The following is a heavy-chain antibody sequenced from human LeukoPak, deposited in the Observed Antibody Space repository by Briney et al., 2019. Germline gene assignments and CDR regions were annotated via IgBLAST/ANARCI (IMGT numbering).Heavy chain of an antibody. V-gene: IGHV3-53*01. CDR3: AREGSYDGSTMWYFDY. CDR1: GFTVSSNY. CDR2: IYSGGTI. D-gene: IGHD3-22*01. Sequence: PGGSLRLSCAASGFTVSSNYMAWVRQAPGKGLEWVSVIYSGGTIYYATSVKGRFNISRDNSKNTLYLQMNSLRAEDTAVYYCAREGSYDGSTMWYFDYWGQGTLVTVSS. J-gene: IGHJ4*02.